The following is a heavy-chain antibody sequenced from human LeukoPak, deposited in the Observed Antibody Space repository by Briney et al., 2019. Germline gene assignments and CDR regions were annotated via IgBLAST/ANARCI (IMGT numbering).Heavy chain of an antibody. D-gene: IGHD4-17*01. Sequence: GRSLRLSCAASRFTFSSYAVHWVRQAPGKGLEWVAVISDDGGNTYYAGSVKGRFTISRDNSKNMLYLQMNSLRAEDTAVYYCAGDYPDYWGQGTLVTVSS. J-gene: IGHJ4*02. CDR1: RFTFSSYA. CDR3: AGDYPDY. CDR2: ISDDGGNT. V-gene: IGHV3-30-3*01.